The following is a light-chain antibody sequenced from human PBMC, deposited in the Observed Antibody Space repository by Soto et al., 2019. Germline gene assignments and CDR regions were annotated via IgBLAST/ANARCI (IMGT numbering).Light chain of an antibody. J-gene: IGLJ1*01. CDR2: EVG. Sequence: QSALTQPASVSGSPGQSITISCTGTSSDVGGYIYVSWYQHHPGEAPKLLIYEVGNRPSGVSNRFSGSKSGNTASLTISGLQADDEADYYCSSFTSSRTPYVFGTGTKLTVL. CDR3: SSFTSSRTPYV. CDR1: SSDVGGYIY. V-gene: IGLV2-14*01.